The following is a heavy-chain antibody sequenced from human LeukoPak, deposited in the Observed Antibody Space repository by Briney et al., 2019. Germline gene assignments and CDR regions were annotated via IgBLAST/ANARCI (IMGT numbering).Heavy chain of an antibody. V-gene: IGHV4-59*01. CDR2: ISYSGST. CDR1: GCSISSYH. CDR3: ARVGSNWYYFDY. Sequence: PSETLSLTCTVSGCSISSYHWNWIRQPPGKGLEWIGYISYSGSTNYKPSLKSRVTISVDTSRNQFSLKLSSVTAADTAVYYCARVGSNWYYFDYWGQGTLVTVSS. D-gene: IGHD6-13*01. J-gene: IGHJ4*02.